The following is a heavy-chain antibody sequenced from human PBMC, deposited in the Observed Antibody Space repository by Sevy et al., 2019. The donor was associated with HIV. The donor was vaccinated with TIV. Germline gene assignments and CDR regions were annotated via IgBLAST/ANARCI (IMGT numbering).Heavy chain of an antibody. CDR1: GFTVSRYG. CDR2: IWNDGTTR. Sequence: GGSLRLSCAASGFTVSRYGMHWARQAPGKGLEWLGTIWNDGTTRYYADSVKGRFAISRDNSKNTMYLQMNSLRAEDTAVYSCARESGSNWYFDLWGRGTLVTVSS. D-gene: IGHD1-26*01. J-gene: IGHJ2*01. CDR3: ARESGSNWYFDL. V-gene: IGHV3-33*01.